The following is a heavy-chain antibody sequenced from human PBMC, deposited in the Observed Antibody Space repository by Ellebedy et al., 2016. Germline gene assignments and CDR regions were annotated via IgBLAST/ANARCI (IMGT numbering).Heavy chain of an antibody. Sequence: GGSLRLXXAASGFTFSSYAMHWVRQAPGKGLEWVAVISYDGSNKYYADSVKGRFTISRDNSKNTLYLQMNSLRAEDTAVYYCARDYGDDYFDYWGQGTLVTVSS. D-gene: IGHD4-17*01. CDR1: GFTFSSYA. J-gene: IGHJ4*02. CDR2: ISYDGSNK. V-gene: IGHV3-30-3*01. CDR3: ARDYGDDYFDY.